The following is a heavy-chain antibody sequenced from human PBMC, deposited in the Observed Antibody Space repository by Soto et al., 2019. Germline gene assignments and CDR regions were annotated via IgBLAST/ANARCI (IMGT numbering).Heavy chain of an antibody. CDR2: IIPIFGTA. CDR3: ARDLGRGWGPSGYYYGMDV. D-gene: IGHD6-19*01. V-gene: IGHV1-69*06. Sequence: ASVKVSCKASGGTFSSYAISWVRQAPGQGLEWMGGIIPIFGTANYAQKFQGRVTITADKSTSTAYMELSRLRSDDTAVYYCARDLGRGWGPSGYYYGMDVWGQGTTVTVSS. CDR1: GGTFSSYA. J-gene: IGHJ6*02.